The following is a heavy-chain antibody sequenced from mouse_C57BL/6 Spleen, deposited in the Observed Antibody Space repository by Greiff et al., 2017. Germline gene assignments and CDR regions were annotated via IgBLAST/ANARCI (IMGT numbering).Heavy chain of an antibody. CDR1: GYTFTSYW. Sequence: QVQLQQPGAELVRPGSSVKLSCKASGYTFTSYWMDWVKQRPGQGLEWIGNIYPSDSETHYNQKFKDKATLTVDKSSSTAYMQLSSLTSEDSAVYYCASVDTVVAHWYFDVWGTGTTVTVSS. CDR2: IYPSDSET. D-gene: IGHD1-1*01. CDR3: ASVDTVVAHWYFDV. V-gene: IGHV1-61*01. J-gene: IGHJ1*03.